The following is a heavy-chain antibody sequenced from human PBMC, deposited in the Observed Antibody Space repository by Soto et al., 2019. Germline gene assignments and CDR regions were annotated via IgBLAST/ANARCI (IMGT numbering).Heavy chain of an antibody. CDR1: GGTFSSYA. CDR2: IIPIFGTA. Sequence: SVKVSCKASGGTFSSYAISWVRQAPGQGLEWMGGIIPIFGTANYAQKFQGRVTITADESASTAYMELSSLRSEDTAVYYCARERTKIISHYYYYGMDVWGQGTTVTVSS. D-gene: IGHD5-12*01. V-gene: IGHV1-69*13. J-gene: IGHJ6*02. CDR3: ARERTKIISHYYYYGMDV.